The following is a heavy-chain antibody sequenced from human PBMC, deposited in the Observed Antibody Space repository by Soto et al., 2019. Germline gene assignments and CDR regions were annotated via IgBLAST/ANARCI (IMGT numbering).Heavy chain of an antibody. CDR3: AKGGPSIAARRGNWFDP. CDR2: ISGSGGST. Sequence: GGSLRLSCAASGFTFSSYAMIWVRQAPGKGLEWVSAISGSGGSTYYADSVKGRFTISRDNSKNTLYLQMNSLRAEDTAVYYCAKGGPSIAARRGNWFDPWGQGTLVTVSS. J-gene: IGHJ5*02. D-gene: IGHD6-6*01. CDR1: GFTFSSYA. V-gene: IGHV3-23*01.